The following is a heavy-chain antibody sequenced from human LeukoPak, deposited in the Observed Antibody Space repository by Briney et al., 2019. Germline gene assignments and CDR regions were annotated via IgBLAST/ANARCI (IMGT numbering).Heavy chain of an antibody. V-gene: IGHV1-8*03. CDR2: MNPNSGNT. CDR1: GYTFTSYD. D-gene: IGHD3-10*01. CDR3: ARVAPRYYYGSGRNYYYYMDV. J-gene: IGHJ6*03. Sequence: ASVKVSCKASGYTFTSYDINWVRQATGQGLEWMGWMNPNSGNTGYAQKFQGRVTITRNTSISTAYMELSSLRSEDTAVYYCARVAPRYYYGSGRNYYYYMDVWGKGTTVTISS.